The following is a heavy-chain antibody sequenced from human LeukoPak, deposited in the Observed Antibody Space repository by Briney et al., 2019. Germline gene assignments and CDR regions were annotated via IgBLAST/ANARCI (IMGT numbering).Heavy chain of an antibody. CDR1: GFTFSSYA. D-gene: IGHD2-15*01. CDR3: ARGLPRGPGRAASIDY. J-gene: IGHJ4*02. V-gene: IGHV3-30*04. CDR2: ISYDGSNK. Sequence: PGGSLRLSCAGSGFTFSSYAMHWVRQAPGKGLEWVAVISYDGSNKYYADSVKGRFTISRDNSKNTLYLQMNSLRAEDTAVYYCARGLPRGPGRAASIDYWGQGTLVTVPS.